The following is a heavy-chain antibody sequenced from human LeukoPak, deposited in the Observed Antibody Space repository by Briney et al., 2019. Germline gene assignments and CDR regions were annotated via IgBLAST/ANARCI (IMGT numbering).Heavy chain of an antibody. CDR1: GFTFSSYA. J-gene: IGHJ4*02. CDR2: ISGSGGST. D-gene: IGHD3-22*01. CDR3: AKDRVYDSSGYYSGGTDY. Sequence: GGSLRLSCAASGFTFSSYAMSWVRQAPGKGLEWVSAISGSGGSTYYADSVKGRFTISRDNSKNTLYLQMNSLRAEDTAVYYCAKDRVYDSSGYYSGGTDYWGQRTLVTVSS. V-gene: IGHV3-23*01.